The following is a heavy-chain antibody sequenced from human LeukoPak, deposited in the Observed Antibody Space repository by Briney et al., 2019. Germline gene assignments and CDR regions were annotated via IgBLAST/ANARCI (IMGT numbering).Heavy chain of an antibody. CDR3: AKVIRGGYGMDV. D-gene: IGHD3-10*01. J-gene: IGHJ6*02. CDR1: GFTFSGFG. V-gene: IGHV3-48*02. Sequence: PGGSLRLSCAASGFTFSGFGMNWVRQAPGKGLEWVSYISDSSSLTYYADSVKGRFTISRDNAKNSLSLQLNSLRDEDTAVYFCAKVIRGGYGMDVWGQGTTVTVSS. CDR2: ISDSSSLT.